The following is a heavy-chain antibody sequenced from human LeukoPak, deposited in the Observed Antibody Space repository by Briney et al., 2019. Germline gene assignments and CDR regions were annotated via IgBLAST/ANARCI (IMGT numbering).Heavy chain of an antibody. D-gene: IGHD2-15*01. CDR2: INHSGST. CDR1: GGSFSGYY. J-gene: IGHJ4*02. V-gene: IGHV4-34*01. Sequence: SETLSLTCAVYGGSFSGYYWSWIRQPPGKGLEWIGEINHSGSTNYNPSLKSRVTISVDTPKNQFSLKLSSVTAADTAVYYCARGRDFGLAANRCFCYWGQGTLVTVSS. CDR3: ARGRDFGLAANRCFCY.